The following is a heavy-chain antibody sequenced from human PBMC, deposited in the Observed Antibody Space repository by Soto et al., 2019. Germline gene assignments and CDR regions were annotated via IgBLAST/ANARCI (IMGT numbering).Heavy chain of an antibody. Sequence: GGSLRLSCAASGFTFGSFWMTWVRQAPGKGLEWVANIKQDGSEKYYVDSVKGRFIISRDNAKNTLYLQMTSLRADDTAVYYCAKDRRAGGNYGFYSDFWGQGALVTVSS. CDR2: IKQDGSEK. J-gene: IGHJ4*02. CDR1: GFTFGSFW. CDR3: AKDRRAGGNYGFYSDF. D-gene: IGHD1-7*01. V-gene: IGHV3-7*03.